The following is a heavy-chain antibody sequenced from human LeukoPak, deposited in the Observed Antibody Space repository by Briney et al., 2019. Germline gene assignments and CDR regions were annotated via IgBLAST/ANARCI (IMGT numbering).Heavy chain of an antibody. CDR2: IYHSGST. V-gene: IGHV4-38-2*02. CDR1: GYSISSGYY. D-gene: IGHD1-26*01. CDR3: AREEWELPPPFDY. Sequence: SETLSLTCTVSGYSISSGYYWGWIRQPPGKGLEWIGSIYHSGSTYYNPSLKSRVTISVDTSKNQFSLKLSSVTAADTAVYYCAREEWELPPPFDYWGQGTLVTVSS. J-gene: IGHJ4*02.